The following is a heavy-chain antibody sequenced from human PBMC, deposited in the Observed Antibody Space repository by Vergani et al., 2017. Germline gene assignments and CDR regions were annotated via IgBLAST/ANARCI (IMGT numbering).Heavy chain of an antibody. Sequence: QVTLKESGPVLVKPTETLTLTCTVSGFSLSNARMGVSWIRQPPGKALEWLAHIFSNDEKSYSTSLKSRLNIPKDTSKSQVVLTMTNMDPVDTATYYCARILGTYYDFWSGNWYFDLWGRGTLVTVSS. CDR2: IFSNDEK. J-gene: IGHJ2*01. V-gene: IGHV2-26*01. CDR1: GFSLSNARMG. CDR3: ARILGTYYDFWSGNWYFDL. D-gene: IGHD3-3*01.